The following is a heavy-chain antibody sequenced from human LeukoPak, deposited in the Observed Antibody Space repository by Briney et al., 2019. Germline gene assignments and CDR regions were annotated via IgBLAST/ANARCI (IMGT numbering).Heavy chain of an antibody. CDR2: IKSKTDGGTI. J-gene: IGHJ4*02. V-gene: IGHV3-15*01. Sequence: PGGSLRLSCAASGFTFSSYWMSWVRQAPGKGLEWVGRIKSKTDGGTIDYAAPVKGRFTISRDDSKNTLYLQMNSLKTEDTAVYYCTTRGYCSSTSCFLDYWGQGTLVTVSS. CDR1: GFTFSSYW. CDR3: TTRGYCSSTSCFLDY. D-gene: IGHD2-2*01.